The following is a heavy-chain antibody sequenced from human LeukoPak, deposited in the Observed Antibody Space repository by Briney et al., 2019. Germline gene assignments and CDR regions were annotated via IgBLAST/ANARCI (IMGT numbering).Heavy chain of an antibody. J-gene: IGHJ4*02. CDR1: GFTFDDYA. D-gene: IGHD6-25*01. V-gene: IGHV3-9*01. Sequence: GGSLRFSCAASGFTFDDYAMHWVRHAPGKGLEWVSGISWNSGSIGYADSVKGRFTISRDNAKNSLNLQMNSLRAEDTAVYYCARDGNIAACDYWGQGTLVTVSS. CDR3: ARDGNIAACDY. CDR2: ISWNSGSI.